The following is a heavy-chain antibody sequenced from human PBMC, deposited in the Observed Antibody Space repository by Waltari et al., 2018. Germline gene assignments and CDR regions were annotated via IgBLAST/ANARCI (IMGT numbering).Heavy chain of an antibody. CDR2: IKSDGGTK. V-gene: IGHV3-74*01. J-gene: IGHJ4*02. Sequence: EVQLVESGGGLVQPGGSLRLSCAASGFTFSSYWMHWVRQAPGKGLGWVERIKSDGGTKTYADSGKGRFTISRDNAKNTLHLQMNSLRADDTAVYYCVRGMGDGYWGRGSLVTVDS. CDR1: GFTFSSYW. D-gene: IGHD1-26*01. CDR3: VRGMGDGY.